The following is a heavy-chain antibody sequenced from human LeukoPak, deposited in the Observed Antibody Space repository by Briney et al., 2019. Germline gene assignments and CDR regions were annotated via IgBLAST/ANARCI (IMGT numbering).Heavy chain of an antibody. J-gene: IGHJ1*01. D-gene: IGHD2-15*01. Sequence: ASVKVSCKASGYTFTSYYMHWVRQAPGQGLEWMGIMNPSGGSTSYAQKFQGRVTITADESASTAYMELSSLRSEDTAVYYCARDSSDIRSLIAHWGQGTLVTVSS. V-gene: IGHV1-46*01. CDR1: GYTFTSYY. CDR3: ARDSSDIRSLIAH. CDR2: MNPSGGST.